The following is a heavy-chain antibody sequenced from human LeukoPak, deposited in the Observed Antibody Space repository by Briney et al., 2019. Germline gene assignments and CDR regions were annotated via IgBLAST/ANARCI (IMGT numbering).Heavy chain of an antibody. Sequence: SETLSLTCTVSGGSLSGYYWSWIRQPPGKGLEWIGYIYYSGSTNYNPSLKSRVTLSVDTSKNQFSLKLSSVTAAETAVYYCAGLAKVGYYESSGYYPPRNAFDIWGQGTMVTVSS. CDR2: IYYSGST. CDR3: AGLAKVGYYESSGYYPPRNAFDI. J-gene: IGHJ3*02. V-gene: IGHV4-59*08. CDR1: GGSLSGYY. D-gene: IGHD3-22*01.